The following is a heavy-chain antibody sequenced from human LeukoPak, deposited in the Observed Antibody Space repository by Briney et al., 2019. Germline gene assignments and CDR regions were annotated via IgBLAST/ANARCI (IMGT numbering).Heavy chain of an antibody. CDR2: ISSSSSYI. J-gene: IGHJ4*02. D-gene: IGHD3-22*01. CDR3: ARGGTYDSSGYYHSFGY. V-gene: IGHV3-21*01. Sequence: GGSLRLSCAASGFTFSSYSMNWVRQAPGKGLEWVSSISSSSSYIYYADSVKGRFTISRDNAKNSLYLQMNSLRAEDTAVYYCARGGTYDSSGYYHSFGYWGQGTLVTVSS. CDR1: GFTFSSYS.